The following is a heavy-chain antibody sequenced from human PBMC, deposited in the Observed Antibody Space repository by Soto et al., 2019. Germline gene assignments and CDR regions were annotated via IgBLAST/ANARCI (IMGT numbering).Heavy chain of an antibody. CDR3: ARGYLFNQGYSSGSYLDS. J-gene: IGHJ4*02. CDR2: MSGSGDNA. Sequence: GGSLRLSCAASGFTLSSYAMSWVRQAPGKGMEWLSVMSGSGDNAYYVDSVKGRFAISRDNSKNTLFLQMNSLRVEDTAIYYCARGYLFNQGYSSGSYLDSSGQGTQVTVYS. CDR1: GFTLSSYA. V-gene: IGHV3-23*01. D-gene: IGHD2-15*01.